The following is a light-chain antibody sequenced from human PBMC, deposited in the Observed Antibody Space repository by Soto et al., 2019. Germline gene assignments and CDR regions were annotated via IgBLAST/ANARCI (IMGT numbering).Light chain of an antibody. CDR3: QQYDNFPLT. V-gene: IGKV1-5*03. CDR2: KAS. Sequence: DIQMTQSPSTLSGSVGDRVTITCRASQTISSWLAWYQQKPGKAPKLLIYKASTLKSGVPSRFSGSGSGTEFTLTISSLQPDDFATYYCQQYDNFPLTFGPGTKVDIK. J-gene: IGKJ3*01. CDR1: QTISSW.